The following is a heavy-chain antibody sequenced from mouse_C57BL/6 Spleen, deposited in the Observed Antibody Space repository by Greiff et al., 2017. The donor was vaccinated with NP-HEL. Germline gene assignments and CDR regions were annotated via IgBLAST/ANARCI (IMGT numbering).Heavy chain of an antibody. Sequence: QVQLKQPGAELVRPGTSVKLSCKASGYTFTSYWMHWVKQRPGQGLEWIGVIDPSDSYTNYNQKFKGKATLTVDTSSSTAYMQLSSLTSEDSAVYYCARLYDGYYGYFDVWGTGTTVTVSS. CDR2: IDPSDSYT. CDR1: GYTFTSYW. J-gene: IGHJ1*03. D-gene: IGHD2-3*01. CDR3: ARLYDGYYGYFDV. V-gene: IGHV1-59*01.